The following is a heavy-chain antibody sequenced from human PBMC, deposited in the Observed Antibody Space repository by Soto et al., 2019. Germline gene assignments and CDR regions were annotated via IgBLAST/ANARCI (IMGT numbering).Heavy chain of an antibody. Sequence: SETLSLTCTVSGGSISSYYWSWIRQPPGKGLEWIGYIYYSGRNYNPSLKSRVTISVDTSKNPFSLKLSSVTAADTAVYYCARHGSNDSSGYHVGYWGQGTLVTVSS. CDR1: GGSISSYY. CDR3: ARHGSNDSSGYHVGY. J-gene: IGHJ4*02. V-gene: IGHV4-59*08. D-gene: IGHD3-22*01. CDR2: IYYSGR.